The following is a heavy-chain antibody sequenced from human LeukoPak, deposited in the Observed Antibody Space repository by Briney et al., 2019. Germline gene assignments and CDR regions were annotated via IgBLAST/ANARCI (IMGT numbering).Heavy chain of an antibody. Sequence: ASVKVSCKASGYTFTGYYMHWVRQASGQGLEWMGWINPNSGGTNYAQKFQGRVTMTRGTSISTAYMELSRLRSDDTAVYYCARDFFDRDSSGSGIAYWGQGTLVTVSS. CDR3: ARDFFDRDSSGSGIAY. CDR1: GYTFTGYY. CDR2: INPNSGGT. J-gene: IGHJ4*02. D-gene: IGHD3-22*01. V-gene: IGHV1-2*02.